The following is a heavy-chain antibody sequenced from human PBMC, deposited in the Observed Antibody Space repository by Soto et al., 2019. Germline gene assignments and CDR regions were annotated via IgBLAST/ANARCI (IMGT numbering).Heavy chain of an antibody. V-gene: IGHV1-2*02. Sequence: QVQLVQSGAEVKKPGASVKVSCEASGYTFTDYFIHWVRQAPGQGLEWIGWINPYSGGADMSQKFQGRVTMTRDTSISTAYMEVSSLRSDDTAVFYCARLMHYSHSDGSSHSGFDMWGQGTLVTVSS. CDR1: GYTFTDYF. CDR3: ARLMHYSHSDGSSHSGFDM. D-gene: IGHD3-10*01. CDR2: INPYSGGA. J-gene: IGHJ3*02.